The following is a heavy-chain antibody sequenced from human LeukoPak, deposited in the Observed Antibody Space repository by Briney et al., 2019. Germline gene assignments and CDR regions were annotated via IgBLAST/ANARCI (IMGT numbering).Heavy chain of an antibody. V-gene: IGHV1-69*06. CDR3: ARVLEYEYYYMDV. Sequence: ASVKVSFKASGGTFSSYAISWVRQAPGQGLEWMGRIIPIFGTANYAQKFQGRVTITADKSTSTAYMELSSLRSEDTAVYYCARVLEYEYYYMDVWGKGTTVTVSS. CDR2: IIPIFGTA. CDR1: GGTFSSYA. J-gene: IGHJ6*03. D-gene: IGHD2-8*01.